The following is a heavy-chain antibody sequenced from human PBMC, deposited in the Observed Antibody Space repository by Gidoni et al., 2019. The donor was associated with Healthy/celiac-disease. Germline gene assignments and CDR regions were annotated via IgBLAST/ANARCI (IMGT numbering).Heavy chain of an antibody. Sequence: QLQLQESGPGLVKPSETLSLTCTVSGGSISSSSYYWGWIRQPPGKGLEWIGSIYYSGSTYYNPSLKSRVTISVDTSKNQFSLKLSSVTAADTAVYYCASPYSSSWEFDYWGQGTLVTVSS. CDR3: ASPYSSSWEFDY. V-gene: IGHV4-39*01. CDR2: IYYSGST. J-gene: IGHJ4*02. CDR1: GGSISSSSYY. D-gene: IGHD6-13*01.